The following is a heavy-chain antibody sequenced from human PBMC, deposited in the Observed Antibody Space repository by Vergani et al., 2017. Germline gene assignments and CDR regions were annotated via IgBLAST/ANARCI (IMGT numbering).Heavy chain of an antibody. J-gene: IGHJ4*02. CDR2: LTGGCGST. CDR3: VKDACIYENFCDS. CDR1: GFTFSTYA. Sequence: EVQLLESGGSLKQPGGSVRLSCAASGFTFSTYAMHWVRQAPGKGLEWVSALTGGCGSTYYAHSFKGRFIISRDNSRDTLYLQMNSLRPEDTATYYCVKDACIYENFCDSWGQETLVTVSS. V-gene: IGHV3-23*01. D-gene: IGHD5/OR15-5a*01.